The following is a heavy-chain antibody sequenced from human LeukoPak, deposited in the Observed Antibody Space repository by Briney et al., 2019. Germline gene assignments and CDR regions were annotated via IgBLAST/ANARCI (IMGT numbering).Heavy chain of an antibody. D-gene: IGHD7-27*01. V-gene: IGHV5-51*01. Sequence: GESLKISCKGSGFSFTSYWIGWVRQMPGKGLEWMGIIYPSDSDTTYSPSFQGQVTISADKSISTAYLQWSSLKASDTAIYYCARRELGVLYYFDYWGQGTLVTVSS. J-gene: IGHJ4*02. CDR3: ARRELGVLYYFDY. CDR1: GFSFTSYW. CDR2: IYPSDSDT.